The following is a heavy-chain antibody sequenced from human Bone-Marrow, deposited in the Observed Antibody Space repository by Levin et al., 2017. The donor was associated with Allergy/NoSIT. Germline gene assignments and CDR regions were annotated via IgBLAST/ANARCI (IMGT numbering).Heavy chain of an antibody. CDR2: ISGTGKDS. CDR3: AKRALAGFYSSRSPNRFDL. J-gene: IGHJ4*02. D-gene: IGHD2-15*01. Sequence: PGGSLRLSCTASGFIFKNYAMNWVRLSPGKGLEWVSAISGTGKDSFYADSVDGRFTISRDNSRGTISLQMDNLRGDDAATYYCAKRALAGFYSSRSPNRFDLWGQGTVVVVSS. V-gene: IGHV3-23*01. CDR1: GFIFKNYA.